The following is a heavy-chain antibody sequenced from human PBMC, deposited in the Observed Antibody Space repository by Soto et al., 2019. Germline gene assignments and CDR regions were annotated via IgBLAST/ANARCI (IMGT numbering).Heavy chain of an antibody. Sequence: GGSLRLSCAASGFTFSSYAMSWVRQAPGKRLERVSAISGIGGSTYYADSVKGRFTISRDNSKNTLYLQMNSLRAEDTAVYYCAKDRGAARLFDYWGQGTLVTVSS. CDR2: ISGIGGST. D-gene: IGHD6-6*01. CDR3: AKDRGAARLFDY. V-gene: IGHV3-23*01. CDR1: GFTFSSYA. J-gene: IGHJ4*02.